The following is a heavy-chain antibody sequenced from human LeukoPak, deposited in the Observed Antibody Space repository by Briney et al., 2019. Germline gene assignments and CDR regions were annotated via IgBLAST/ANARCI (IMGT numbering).Heavy chain of an antibody. CDR1: GFTFSSYW. CDR2: LNTDGTTT. V-gene: IGHV3-74*01. D-gene: IGHD4-17*01. Sequence: GGSLRLSCAASGFTFSSYWMHWVRQVPGKGLVWVSRLNTDGTTTTYADSVKGRFTISRDNAKNTLYLQMTGLRAEDTAVYYCAREASYSDPLDYWGQGTLVTVSS. CDR3: AREASYSDPLDY. J-gene: IGHJ4*02.